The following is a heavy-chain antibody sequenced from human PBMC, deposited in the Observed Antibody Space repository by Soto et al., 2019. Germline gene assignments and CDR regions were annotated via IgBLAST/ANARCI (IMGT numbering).Heavy chain of an antibody. CDR3: ARDRMWQYYDSSADEGDAFDI. J-gene: IGHJ3*02. CDR2: ISYDGSNK. V-gene: IGHV3-30-3*01. CDR1: GFTFSSYA. Sequence: GGSLRLSCAASGFTFSSYAMHWVRQAPGKGLEWVAVISYDGSNKYYADSVKGRFTISRDNSKNTLYLQMNSLRAEDTAVYYCARDRMWQYYDSSADEGDAFDIWGQGTMVTVSS. D-gene: IGHD3-22*01.